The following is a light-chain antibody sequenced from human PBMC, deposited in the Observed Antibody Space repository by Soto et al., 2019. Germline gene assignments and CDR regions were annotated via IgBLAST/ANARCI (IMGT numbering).Light chain of an antibody. CDR2: EVS. CDR3: SSHAGSINLV. J-gene: IGLJ2*01. V-gene: IGLV2-8*01. CDR1: SSDVGGYNY. Sequence: QSALTQPPSASGSPGQSVTISCTGNSSDVGGYNYVSWYQQHPGKAPKLMIYEVSKRPSGVPDRFSGSKSGNTASLTVSGLQAEDEADYYCSSHAGSINLVFGGGTKLTVL.